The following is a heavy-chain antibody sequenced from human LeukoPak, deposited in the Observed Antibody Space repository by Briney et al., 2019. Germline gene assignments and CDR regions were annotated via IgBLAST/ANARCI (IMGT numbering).Heavy chain of an antibody. CDR2: TYYRSKWFN. D-gene: IGHD2-21*01. Sequence: SQTLSLTCAISGDSVSSNSAAWNWIRQSPSRGLEWLGRTYYRSKWFNDYAVSVKSRITINPDTSKNQFSLQLDSVTPEDTAAYYCCHSLSGRTGAFDIWGRGTVVTVSS. J-gene: IGHJ3*02. CDR3: CHSLSGRTGAFDI. CDR1: GDSVSSNSAA. V-gene: IGHV6-1*01.